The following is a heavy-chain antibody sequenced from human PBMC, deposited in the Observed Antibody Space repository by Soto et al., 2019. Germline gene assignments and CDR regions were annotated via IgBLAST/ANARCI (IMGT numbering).Heavy chain of an antibody. CDR3: ARHYSSGSRNWFDP. Sequence: PSETLSLTCSVSGGSINSSSYFWGWVRQPPGKGLEWIGSIYYSGSTYYNPSLKSRVTISVDTSKNQFSLKLSSVTAADTAVFYCARHYSSGSRNWFDPWGQGTLVTVSS. CDR2: IYYSGST. V-gene: IGHV4-39*01. D-gene: IGHD6-19*01. J-gene: IGHJ5*02. CDR1: GGSINSSSYF.